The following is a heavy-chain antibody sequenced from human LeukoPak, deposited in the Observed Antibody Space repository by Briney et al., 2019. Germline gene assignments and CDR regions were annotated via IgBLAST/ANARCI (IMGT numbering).Heavy chain of an antibody. Sequence: SETLSLTCTVSGGSISSSSYYWGWIRQPPGKGLEWIGSIYYSGSTYYNPSLKSRVTISVDTSKNQFSLKLGSVTAADTAVYYCARDQDGGSGSYDYWGQGTLVTVSS. CDR2: IYYSGST. V-gene: IGHV4-39*07. CDR3: ARDQDGGSGSYDY. D-gene: IGHD3-10*01. CDR1: GGSISSSSYY. J-gene: IGHJ4*02.